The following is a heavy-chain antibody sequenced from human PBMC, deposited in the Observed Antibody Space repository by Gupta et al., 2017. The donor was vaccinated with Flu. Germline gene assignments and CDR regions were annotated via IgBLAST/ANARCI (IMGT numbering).Heavy chain of an antibody. V-gene: IGHV4-34*02. J-gene: IGHJ2*01. CDR1: DWSFSGFY. CDR2: INHGGSA. Sequence: VQQWGAGLLKPSETLSLTCAVYDWSFSGFYWSWIRQSPGKGLEWIGEINHGGSANYNPSLKSRVTISLDTSKKQFSLKLSSVTAADTAVYYCARGGLGIIMWYFDLWGRGTPVTVSS. D-gene: IGHD3-16*01. CDR3: ARGGLGIIMWYFDL.